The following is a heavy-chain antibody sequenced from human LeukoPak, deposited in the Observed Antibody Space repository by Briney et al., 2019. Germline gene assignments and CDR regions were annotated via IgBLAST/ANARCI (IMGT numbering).Heavy chain of an antibody. Sequence: SQTLSLTCAVSGGSISSGGYSWSWIRQPPGKGLEWIGYIYHSGSTYYNPSLKSRVTISVDRSKNQFSLKLSSVTAAETAVYYCARAAEGDYFDYWGQGTLVTVSS. V-gene: IGHV4-30-2*01. D-gene: IGHD6-19*01. J-gene: IGHJ4*02. CDR1: GGSISSGGYS. CDR2: IYHSGST. CDR3: ARAAEGDYFDY.